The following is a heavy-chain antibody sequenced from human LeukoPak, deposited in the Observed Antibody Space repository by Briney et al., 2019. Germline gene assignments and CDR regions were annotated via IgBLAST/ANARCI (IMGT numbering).Heavy chain of an antibody. CDR1: WVTFSDHY. Sequence: GGSLRLSCAASWVTFSDHYMEWVRQAPGKGLEWVSVISGSGSSTYYADSVKGRFTISRDNSKNTLYLQMNSLRAEDTAVYYCAKEMATIRAFDFWGQGTMVTVSS. J-gene: IGHJ3*01. V-gene: IGHV3-23*01. CDR2: ISGSGSST. CDR3: AKEMATIRAFDF. D-gene: IGHD5-24*01.